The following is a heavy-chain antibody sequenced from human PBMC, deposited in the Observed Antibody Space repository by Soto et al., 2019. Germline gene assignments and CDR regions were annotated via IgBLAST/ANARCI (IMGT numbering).Heavy chain of an antibody. V-gene: IGHV1-8*01. J-gene: IGHJ4*02. D-gene: IGHD3-10*01. Sequence: QVQLVQSGAEVKKPGASVKVSCKASGYTFTSYEINWVRQATGQGLEWMGWMNPNSGDTGYAQKCQGRVTMTRNTSISTAYMELSSLRSEDTAVYYCARGELLWFGELLTWGQGTLVTVSS. CDR3: ARGELLWFGELLT. CDR1: GYTFTSYE. CDR2: MNPNSGDT.